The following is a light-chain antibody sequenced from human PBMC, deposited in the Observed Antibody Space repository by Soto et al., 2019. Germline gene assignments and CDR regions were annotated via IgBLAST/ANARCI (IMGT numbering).Light chain of an antibody. Sequence: DIQMTQSPSTLSASVGDRVTITCRASHSISSWLAWYQQKAGKAPKLLIFAASSLQSGVPSRFSGSRSGPDFTLTISSLQPEDFATYYCQQSYSSPPTFGQGTKVDIK. CDR1: HSISSW. CDR2: AAS. V-gene: IGKV1-39*01. CDR3: QQSYSSPPT. J-gene: IGKJ1*01.